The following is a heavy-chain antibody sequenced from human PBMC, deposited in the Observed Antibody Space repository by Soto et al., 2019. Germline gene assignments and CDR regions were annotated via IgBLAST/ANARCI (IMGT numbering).Heavy chain of an antibody. Sequence: PVGSLRLSFAASGLTFSTYHMNWVRQSPGRGLELVSYISSSSSTIYYADSVEGRFTISRENAKSSLYLQMNSLRDEDTAVYYCARADYPNYYYYGLDVWGQGTTVTVSS. D-gene: IGHD4-17*01. CDR3: ARADYPNYYYYGLDV. V-gene: IGHV3-48*02. CDR1: GLTFSTYH. J-gene: IGHJ6*02. CDR2: ISSSSSTI.